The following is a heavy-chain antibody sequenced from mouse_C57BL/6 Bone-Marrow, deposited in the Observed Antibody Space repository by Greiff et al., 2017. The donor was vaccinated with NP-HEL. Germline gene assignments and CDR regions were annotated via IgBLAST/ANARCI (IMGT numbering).Heavy chain of an antibody. D-gene: IGHD2-4*01. V-gene: IGHV1-64*01. CDR3: ASPIYDYDPDY. CDR1: GYTFTSYW. CDR2: IHPNSGST. J-gene: IGHJ2*01. Sequence: QVQLQQPGAELVKPGASVKLSCKASGYTFTSYWMHWVKQRPRQGLEWIGMIHPNSGSTNYNEKFKSKATLTVDTSSSTAYMQLSSLTSEDSAVYYCASPIYDYDPDYWGQGTTLTVSS.